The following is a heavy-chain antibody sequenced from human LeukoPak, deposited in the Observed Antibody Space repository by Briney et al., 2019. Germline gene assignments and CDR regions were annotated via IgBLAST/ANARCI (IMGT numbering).Heavy chain of an antibody. CDR1: GGSLKTYY. CDR2: INHYGST. CDR3: ARRDSLVVVTTFDS. J-gene: IGHJ4*02. Sequence: YGGSLKTYYWSWLRQSPVKGLEWIGDINHYGSTNYNPSLKSRVTMSIDTSKSHFSLNLTSVTAADTAVYYCARRDSLVVVTTFDSWGQGTLVTVSS. D-gene: IGHD2-2*01. V-gene: IGHV4-34*01.